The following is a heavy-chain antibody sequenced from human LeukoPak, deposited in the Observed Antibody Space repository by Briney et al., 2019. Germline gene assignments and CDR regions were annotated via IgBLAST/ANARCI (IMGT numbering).Heavy chain of an antibody. CDR3: AKSPPHYDFDAFDI. Sequence: GGSLRLSCAASGFILKIYWMNWVRQVPGKGLECLANIKEDGSETYYADSVKGRFTISRDNPKNLLFLQMNSQRAEDTAVYYCAKSPPHYDFDAFDIWGQGTMVTVSS. J-gene: IGHJ3*02. CDR1: GFILKIYW. D-gene: IGHD3-3*01. V-gene: IGHV3-7*01. CDR2: IKEDGSET.